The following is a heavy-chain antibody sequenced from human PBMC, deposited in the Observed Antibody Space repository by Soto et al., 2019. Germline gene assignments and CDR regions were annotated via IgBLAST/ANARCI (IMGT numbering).Heavy chain of an antibody. Sequence: SVKVSCKASGGTFSSYAISWVRQAPGQGLEWMGGISPIFGTANYAQKFQGRVTITADESTSTAYMELSSLRSDDTAVYYCARGAGVAVVYGMDVWGQGTTVTVSS. J-gene: IGHJ6*02. CDR1: GGTFSSYA. CDR2: ISPIFGTA. V-gene: IGHV1-69*13. D-gene: IGHD6-19*01. CDR3: ARGAGVAVVYGMDV.